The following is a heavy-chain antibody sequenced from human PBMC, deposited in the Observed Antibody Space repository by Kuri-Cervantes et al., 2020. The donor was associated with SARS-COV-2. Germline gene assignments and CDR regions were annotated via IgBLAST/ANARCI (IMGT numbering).Heavy chain of an antibody. CDR3: SGMLNDFWSGLLAFDI. CDR1: GFIFSDYY. J-gene: IGHJ3*02. CDR2: IGPGGTTK. D-gene: IGHD3-3*01. V-gene: IGHV3-11*04. Sequence: GGSLRLSCTASGFIFSDYYMTWIRQDPGKGLEWVSNIGPGGTTKYYADSVKGRFTISRDNAKNSLYLQMSSLRAEDTAVYYCSGMLNDFWSGLLAFDIWGQGTMVTVSS.